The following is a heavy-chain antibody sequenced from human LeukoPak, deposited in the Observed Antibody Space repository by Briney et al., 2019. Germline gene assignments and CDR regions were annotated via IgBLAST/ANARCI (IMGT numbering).Heavy chain of an antibody. J-gene: IGHJ4*02. D-gene: IGHD3-10*01. CDR3: ARDLDHYGSGSYLDY. V-gene: IGHV3-21*01. Sequence: GSLRLSCAASGFTFSSYSMNWVRQAPGKGLEWVSSISSSSSYIYYADSVKGRFTISRDNAKNSLYLQMNSLRAEDTAVYYCARDLDHYGSGSYLDYWGQGTLVTVSS. CDR1: GFTFSSYS. CDR2: ISSSSSYI.